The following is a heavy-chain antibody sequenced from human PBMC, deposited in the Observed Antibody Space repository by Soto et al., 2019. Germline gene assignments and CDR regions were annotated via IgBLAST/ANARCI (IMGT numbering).Heavy chain of an antibody. CDR2: INHSGST. J-gene: IGHJ4*02. CDR1: GGSFSGYY. Sequence: SETLSLTCAVYGGSFSGYYWSWIRQPPGKGLEWIGEINHSGSTNYNPSLKSRVTISVDTSKNQFSLKLSSVTAADTAVYYCASGPPTPYIVVVPAARLFDYWGQGTLVTVSS. V-gene: IGHV4-34*01. D-gene: IGHD2-2*01. CDR3: ASGPPTPYIVVVPAARLFDY.